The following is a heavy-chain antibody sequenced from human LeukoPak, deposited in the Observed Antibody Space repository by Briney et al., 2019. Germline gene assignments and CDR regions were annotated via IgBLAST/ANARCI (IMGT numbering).Heavy chain of an antibody. CDR3: AKTASSRIVVVPAAIDH. Sequence: GGSLRLSCAASGFTFSSYAMSWVRQAPGKGLEWVSAISGSGGSTYYADSVKGRFTISRDNSKNTLYLQMNSLRAEDTAVYYCAKTASSRIVVVPAAIDHWGQGTLVTVSS. CDR1: GFTFSSYA. CDR2: ISGSGGST. J-gene: IGHJ4*02. D-gene: IGHD2-2*01. V-gene: IGHV3-23*01.